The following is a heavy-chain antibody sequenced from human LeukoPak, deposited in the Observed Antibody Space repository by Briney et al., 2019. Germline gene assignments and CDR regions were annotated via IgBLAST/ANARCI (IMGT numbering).Heavy chain of an antibody. CDR1: GGTFSSYA. J-gene: IGHJ4*02. CDR2: IIPIFGTA. V-gene: IGHV1-69*13. CDR3: ASPPDSSGYYYYFGY. Sequence: GASVKVSCKASGGTFSSYAISWVRQAPGQGLEWMGGIIPIFGTANYAQKFQGRVTITADESTSTAYMELSSLRSEDTAVYYCASPPDSSGYYYYFGYWGQGTLVTVSS. D-gene: IGHD3-22*01.